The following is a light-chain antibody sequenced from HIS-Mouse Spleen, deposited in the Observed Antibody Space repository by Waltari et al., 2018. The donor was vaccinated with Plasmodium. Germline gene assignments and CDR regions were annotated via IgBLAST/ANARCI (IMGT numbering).Light chain of an antibody. Sequence: AILFSTSPSSLHTSVGYRTTITCRASQSISSALAWYQQKPGKAPKLLIDDASSLESGVPSRFSGSGSGTDFTLTISSLQPEDFATYYCQQFNSYPLTFGGGTKVEIK. J-gene: IGKJ4*01. CDR3: QQFNSYPLT. V-gene: IGKV1-13*02. CDR1: QSISSA. CDR2: DAS.